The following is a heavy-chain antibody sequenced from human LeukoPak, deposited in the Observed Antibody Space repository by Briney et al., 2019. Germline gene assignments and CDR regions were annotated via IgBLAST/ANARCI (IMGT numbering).Heavy chain of an antibody. Sequence: PSETLSLTCTVSGGSIIGYYWSWIRQPPGKGLEWIGYIYYSGSTYYNPSLKSRVTISVDTSKNQFSLKPSSVTAADTAVYYCAREAGIADTTTSFDYWGQGTLVTVSS. CDR1: GGSIIGYY. CDR2: IYYSGST. CDR3: AREAGIADTTTSFDY. V-gene: IGHV4-30-4*08. D-gene: IGHD6-13*01. J-gene: IGHJ4*02.